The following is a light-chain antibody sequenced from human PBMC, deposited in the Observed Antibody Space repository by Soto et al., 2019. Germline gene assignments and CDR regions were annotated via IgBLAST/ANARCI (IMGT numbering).Light chain of an antibody. V-gene: IGLV2-14*01. CDR2: DVS. CDR3: SSYTSSTGG. J-gene: IGLJ1*01. Sequence: QSVLTQPASVSGSPGQSITISCTGTSSDVGGYNYVSWYQQHPGKAPKLMIYDVSNRPSGVSNRFSGSKSGNTASLTISGLQAEDEADYYCSSYTSSTGGFGTGTKVTVL. CDR1: SSDVGGYNY.